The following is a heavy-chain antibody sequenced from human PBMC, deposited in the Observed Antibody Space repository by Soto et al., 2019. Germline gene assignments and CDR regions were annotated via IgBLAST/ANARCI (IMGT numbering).Heavy chain of an antibody. CDR1: GGTFSSYT. V-gene: IGHV1-69*08. CDR3: SREAAAGTLVYWFDP. Sequence: QVQLVQSGAEVKKTGSSVKVSCKASGGTFSSYTISWVRQAPGQGLEWMGRIIPILGIANYAQKFQGRVTITADKSTSTAYMELSSLRSEDTAVYYCSREAAAGTLVYWFDPWGQGTLVTVSS. J-gene: IGHJ5*02. CDR2: IIPILGIA. D-gene: IGHD6-13*01.